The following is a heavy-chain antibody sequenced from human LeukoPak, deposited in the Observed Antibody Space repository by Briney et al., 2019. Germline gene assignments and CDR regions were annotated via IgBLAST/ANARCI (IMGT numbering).Heavy chain of an antibody. D-gene: IGHD3-10*01. CDR2: ISAYNGNT. J-gene: IGHJ4*02. V-gene: IGHV1-18*01. CDR3: ARDHLTMVRGTSDY. Sequence: ASMKVSCKASGYTFTSYGISWVRQAPGQGLEWMGWISAYNGNTNYAQKLQGRVTMTTDTSTSTAYMELRSLRSDDTAVYYCARDHLTMVRGTSDYWGQGTLVTVSS. CDR1: GYTFTSYG.